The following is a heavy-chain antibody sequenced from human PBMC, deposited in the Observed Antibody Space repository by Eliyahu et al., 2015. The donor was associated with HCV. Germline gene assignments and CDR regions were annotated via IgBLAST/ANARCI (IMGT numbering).Heavy chain of an antibody. CDR3: ATYCTSTSCYPFDI. D-gene: IGHD2-2*01. V-gene: IGHV4-39*01. J-gene: IGHJ3*02. CDR2: IYYSGST. CDR1: GGSXXSXTYY. Sequence: QLQLQESGPGLVKPSETLSLTCXVXGGSXXSXTYYGGWIRQPPGKGLEWIGSIYYSGSTYYNPSLKSRVTISVDTSRKQFSLKLSSVTAADTAVYYCATYCTSTSCYPFDIWGQGTMVTVSS.